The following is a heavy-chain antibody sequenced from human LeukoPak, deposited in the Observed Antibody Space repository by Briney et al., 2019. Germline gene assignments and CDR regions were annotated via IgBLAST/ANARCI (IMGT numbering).Heavy chain of an antibody. CDR3: AKEEGDIVAPDY. V-gene: IGHV3-30*18. CDR1: GFTFDDYA. J-gene: IGHJ4*02. Sequence: GGSLRLSCAASGFTFDDYAMHWVRQAPGKGLEWVAVISYDGSNKYYADSVKGRFTISRDNSKNTLYLQMNSLRAEDTAVYYCAKEEGDIVAPDYWGQGTLVTVSS. CDR2: ISYDGSNK. D-gene: IGHD5-12*01.